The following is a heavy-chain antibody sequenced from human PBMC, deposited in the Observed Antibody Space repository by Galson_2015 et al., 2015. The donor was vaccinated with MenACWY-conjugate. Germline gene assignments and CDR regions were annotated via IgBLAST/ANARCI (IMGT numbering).Heavy chain of an antibody. CDR1: GFTFSNYN. Sequence: SLRLSCAASGFTFSNYNMNWVRQAPGKGLEWVSSISTTGGTTYYADSVKGRFTISRDNSKNTLYLQMNSLRAGDTAVYYCAQGAGSRWFDPWGQGTLVIVSS. V-gene: IGHV3-23*01. CDR2: ISTTGGTT. D-gene: IGHD3-10*01. J-gene: IGHJ5*02. CDR3: AQGAGSRWFDP.